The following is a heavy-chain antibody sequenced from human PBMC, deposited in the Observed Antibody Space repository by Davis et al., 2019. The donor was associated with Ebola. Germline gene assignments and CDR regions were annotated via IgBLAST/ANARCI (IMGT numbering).Heavy chain of an antibody. CDR3: ARGWSLRDYYAMDV. D-gene: IGHD2-8*02. J-gene: IGHJ6*02. CDR2: INHSGGT. V-gene: IGHV4-34*01. Sequence: SETLSLTCAVYGGSFSVYYLRWIRQHPGKGLEWIGKINHSGGTNYSPSLKSRVTVSVDTSKNHFSLKLSSVTAADTAVYYCARGWSLRDYYAMDVWDQGTTVTVSS. CDR1: GGSFSVYY.